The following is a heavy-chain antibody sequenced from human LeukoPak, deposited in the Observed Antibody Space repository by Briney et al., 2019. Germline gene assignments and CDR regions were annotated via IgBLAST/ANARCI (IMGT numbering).Heavy chain of an antibody. V-gene: IGHV4-34*01. CDR3: ARGRGGRYYYYYMDV. J-gene: IGHJ6*03. Sequence: LSETLSLTCAVYGGSFSGYYWSWIRQPPGKGLEWIGEINHSGSTNYNPSLKSRVTISVDTSKNQFSLKLSSVTAADTAVYYCARGRGGRYYYYYMDVWGKGTTVTVSS. CDR2: INHSGST. CDR1: GGSFSGYY. D-gene: IGHD1-26*01.